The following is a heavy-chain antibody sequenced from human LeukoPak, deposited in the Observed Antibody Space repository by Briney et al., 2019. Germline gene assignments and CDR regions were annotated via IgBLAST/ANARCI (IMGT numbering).Heavy chain of an antibody. CDR3: ARGLRGFSTIYYYYGMDV. V-gene: IGHV4-34*01. J-gene: IGHJ6*04. CDR1: GGSFSGYY. Sequence: SETLSLTCAVYGGSFSGYYWSWIRQPPGKGLEWIGEINHSGSTNYNPSLKSRVTISVDTSKNQFSLKLSSVTAADTAVYYCARGLRGFSTIYYYYGMDVWGKGTTVTVSS. D-gene: IGHD2-2*01. CDR2: INHSGST.